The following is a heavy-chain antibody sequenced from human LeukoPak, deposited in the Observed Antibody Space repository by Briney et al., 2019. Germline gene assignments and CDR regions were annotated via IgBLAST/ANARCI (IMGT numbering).Heavy chain of an antibody. Sequence: SETLSLTCAVYGGSFSGYYWSWIRQPPGKGLEWIGEINHSGSTNYNPSLKSRVTISVDTSKSQFSLKLSSVTAADTAVYYCARGPYYNYFDYWGQGTLVTVSS. D-gene: IGHD3-10*01. CDR2: INHSGST. J-gene: IGHJ4*02. V-gene: IGHV4-34*01. CDR3: ARGPYYNYFDY. CDR1: GGSFSGYY.